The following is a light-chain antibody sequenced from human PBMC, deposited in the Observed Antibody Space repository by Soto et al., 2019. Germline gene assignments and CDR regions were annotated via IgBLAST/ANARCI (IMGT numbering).Light chain of an antibody. J-gene: IGKJ1*01. Sequence: DIQMTQSPSTLSASVGDRVTITCRASQSISSWLAWYQQKPGKAPTLLIYDASSLESGVPSRFNGSGSGTEFTLTISSLQPDDFATYYCQQYNSYPWTFGQGTKVEIK. V-gene: IGKV1-5*01. CDR2: DAS. CDR1: QSISSW. CDR3: QQYNSYPWT.